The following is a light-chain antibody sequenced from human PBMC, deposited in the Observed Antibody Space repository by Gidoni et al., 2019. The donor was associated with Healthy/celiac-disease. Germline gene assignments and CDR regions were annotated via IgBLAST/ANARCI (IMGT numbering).Light chain of an antibody. J-gene: IGLJ2*01. Sequence: PGQSITISCTGTSSDVGSYNLVSWYQQHPGKAPKLMIYEGSKRPSGVSNRFSGSKSGNTASLTISGLQAEDEADYYCCSYAGSSTFLVFGGGTNLTVL. CDR3: CSYAGSSTFLV. CDR1: SSDVGSYNL. CDR2: EGS. V-gene: IGLV2-23*01.